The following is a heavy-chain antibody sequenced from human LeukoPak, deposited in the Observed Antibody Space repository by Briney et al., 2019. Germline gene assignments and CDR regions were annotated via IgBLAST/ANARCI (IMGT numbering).Heavy chain of an antibody. Sequence: PSETLSLTCAVSGYSISSGYYWGRIRQPPGKGLEWIGSIYYSGSTYYNPSLKSRVTISVDTSKNQFSLKLSSVTAADTAVYYCARVATTTNPPQRPFDYWGQGTLVTVSS. J-gene: IGHJ4*02. V-gene: IGHV4-38-2*01. CDR1: GYSISSGYY. CDR3: ARVATTTNPPQRPFDY. CDR2: IYYSGST. D-gene: IGHD5-12*01.